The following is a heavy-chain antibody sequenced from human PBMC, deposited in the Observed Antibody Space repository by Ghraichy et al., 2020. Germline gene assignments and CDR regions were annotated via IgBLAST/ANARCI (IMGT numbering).Heavy chain of an antibody. J-gene: IGHJ4*02. CDR2: INPDGSEK. CDR1: GFTFSNYW. V-gene: IGHV3-7*01. Sequence: GESLRLSCVASGFTFSNYWMSWVRQAPGKGLEWVANINPDGSEKFHVDSVKGRFTISRDNAKNSLYLQMNSLRAEDTAVYYCTTPRNRQWLYWGQGRLVTVS. D-gene: IGHD6-19*01. CDR3: TTPRNRQWLY.